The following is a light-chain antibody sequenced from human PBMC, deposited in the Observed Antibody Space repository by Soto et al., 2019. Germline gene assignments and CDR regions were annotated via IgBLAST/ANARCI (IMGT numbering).Light chain of an antibody. CDR2: GAS. J-gene: IGKJ2*01. CDR3: QQYASSPVYT. Sequence: EIVLTQSPGTLSLSPGDRATLSCRASQSVSSSYLAWYQQKPGQAPRLLIYGASSRATGMPDRFSGSGSGTDFSLTISRLEPEDFAVYYCQQYASSPVYTFGQGTKLEIK. V-gene: IGKV3-20*01. CDR1: QSVSSSY.